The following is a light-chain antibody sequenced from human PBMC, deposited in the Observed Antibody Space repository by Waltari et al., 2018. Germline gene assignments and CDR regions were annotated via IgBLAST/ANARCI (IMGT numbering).Light chain of an antibody. CDR2: KAS. Sequence: DIQMTQSPSTLSASVGDRVTFTCRASQSINAWLAWYQQRPGKAPKLLIYKASILVSGVPSRFSGSGSGTEFTLTISSLQPDDFATYYCQQYDSYSTFGQGTKLEI. CDR1: QSINAW. CDR3: QQYDSYST. J-gene: IGKJ2*01. V-gene: IGKV1-5*03.